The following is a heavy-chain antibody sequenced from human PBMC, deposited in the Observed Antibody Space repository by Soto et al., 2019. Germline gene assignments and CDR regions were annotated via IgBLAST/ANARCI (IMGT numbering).Heavy chain of an antibody. CDR2: ITYDGSNK. Sequence: WVSLRLSCAASGFTFSSYAMHWVRQAPGKGLEWVAVITYDGSNKYYADSVKGRFTISRDNSKNTLYLHMNSLRAEDTAVSYCARDQSSTYYYYGMDVWGQGTTVTVSS. J-gene: IGHJ6*02. CDR3: ARDQSSTYYYYGMDV. V-gene: IGHV3-30-3*01. CDR1: GFTFSSYA.